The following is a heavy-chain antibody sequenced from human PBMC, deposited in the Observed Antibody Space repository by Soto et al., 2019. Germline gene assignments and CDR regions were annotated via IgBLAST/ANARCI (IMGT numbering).Heavy chain of an antibody. CDR3: ARFQRNGMDV. Sequence: QVQLVESGGGVVQPGRSLRLSCAASGFTFSSYAMHWVRQAPGKGLEWVAVISYDGSNKYYADSVKGRFTISRDNSKNPLYLQMNSLRAEDTAVYYCARFQRNGMDVCGQGTTVTVSS. V-gene: IGHV3-30-3*01. CDR2: ISYDGSNK. J-gene: IGHJ6*02. CDR1: GFTFSSYA.